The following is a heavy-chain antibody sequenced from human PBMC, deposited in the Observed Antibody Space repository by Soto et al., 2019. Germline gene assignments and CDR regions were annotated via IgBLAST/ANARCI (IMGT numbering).Heavy chain of an antibody. CDR3: AKGACSGGSCYGTDY. J-gene: IGHJ4*02. D-gene: IGHD2-15*01. Sequence: EVQVLESGGGLVQPGGSLRLSCAASGFTFSNNAMRWVRQAPGKGLEWVSTISGGGGRYYADSVKGRFTISRDNSENTLYLQMNSLRAEDTAVYFCAKGACSGGSCYGTDYWGQGTLVTVSS. V-gene: IGHV3-23*01. CDR1: GFTFSNNA. CDR2: ISGGGGR.